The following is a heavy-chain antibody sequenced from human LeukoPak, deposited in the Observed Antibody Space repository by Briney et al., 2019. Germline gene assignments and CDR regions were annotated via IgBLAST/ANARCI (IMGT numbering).Heavy chain of an antibody. D-gene: IGHD2-21*02. V-gene: IGHV3-33*01. Sequence: PGRSLRLSCAASGFTFSSYGMHWVRQAPGKGLEWVAVIWYDGSNKYYADSVKGRFTISRDNSKNTLYLQMNSLRAEDTAVYYCARDPVTAIGYFDYWGQGTLVTVSS. CDR1: GFTFSSYG. CDR3: ARDPVTAIGYFDY. J-gene: IGHJ4*02. CDR2: IWYDGSNK.